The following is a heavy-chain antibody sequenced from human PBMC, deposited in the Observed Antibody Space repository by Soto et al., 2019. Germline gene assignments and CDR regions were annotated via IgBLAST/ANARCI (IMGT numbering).Heavy chain of an antibody. CDR3: ARQGSGSYIAFDI. D-gene: IGHD1-26*01. Sequence: QLQLQESGPGLVKPSETLSLTCTVSGGSISSSSYYWGWIRQPPGKGLEWIGTIYYSGSTYYNPSLKSRVTLSVYTYQNHFSLKRSSVTAADTAVYYCARQGSGSYIAFDIWGQGTVVTVSS. CDR1: GGSISSSSYY. CDR2: IYYSGST. V-gene: IGHV4-39*01. J-gene: IGHJ3*02.